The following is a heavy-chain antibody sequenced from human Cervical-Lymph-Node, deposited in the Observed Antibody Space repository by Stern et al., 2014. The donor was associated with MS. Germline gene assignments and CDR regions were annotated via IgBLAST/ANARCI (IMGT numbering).Heavy chain of an antibody. CDR1: GLSLSNSG. J-gene: IGHJ6*02. Sequence: VQLVESGGGVIQPGRSLTLSCAASGLSLSNSGMHLVRQAPGKGLEWVAVMSFYGGNNKYGDYVKGRFSISRDMANNTLFLQMNSLRPEDTAVYYCMGVGDAMHVWGQGTTVIVSS. V-gene: IGHV3-30*03. CDR3: MGVGDAMHV. CDR2: MSFYGGNN.